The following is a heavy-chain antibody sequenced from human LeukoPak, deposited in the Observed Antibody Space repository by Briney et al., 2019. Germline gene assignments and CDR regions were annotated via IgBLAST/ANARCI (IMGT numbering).Heavy chain of an antibody. CDR1: GYSISSGYY. V-gene: IGHV4-38-2*01. D-gene: IGHD5-18*01. CDR2: IYHSGST. Sequence: SETLSLTCAVSGYSISSGYYWGWIRQPPGKGLEWIGSIYHSGSTYYNPSLKSRVTISVDTSKNQFSLKLSSVTAADTAVYYCARLSEYCSGYVGLWGQGTLVTVSS. CDR3: ARLSEYCSGYVGL. J-gene: IGHJ4*02.